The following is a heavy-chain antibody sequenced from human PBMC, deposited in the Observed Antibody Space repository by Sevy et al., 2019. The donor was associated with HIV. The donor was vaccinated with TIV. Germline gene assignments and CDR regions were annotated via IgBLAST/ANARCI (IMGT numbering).Heavy chain of an antibody. CDR1: GFTFSDYA. J-gene: IGHJ3*02. CDR3: GRSHGYCVVERCYGGSVNAIDI. Sequence: GGSLRLSCAASGFTFSDYAMHWVRQVPGKGLEWVSGISWNSGATAYSDSVRGRFTISRDNTKNSLYLQMNSLRVEDTAFYYCGRSHGYCVVERCYGGSVNAIDIWGQGTMVTVSS. V-gene: IGHV3-9*01. CDR2: ISWNSGAT. D-gene: IGHD2-15*01.